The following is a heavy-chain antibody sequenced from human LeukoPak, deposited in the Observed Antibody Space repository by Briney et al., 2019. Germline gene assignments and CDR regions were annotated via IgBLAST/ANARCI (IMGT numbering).Heavy chain of an antibody. V-gene: IGHV4-4*02. D-gene: IGHD6-13*01. J-gene: IGHJ4*02. Sequence: PSGTLSLTCAVSGGSISSSNWWSWVRQPPGKGLEWIGEIYHSGSTNYNPSLKSRVTISVDKSKNQFSLKLSSVTAADTAVYYCAREGSLRPRGYFDYWGQGTLVTVSS. CDR2: IYHSGST. CDR3: AREGSLRPRGYFDY. CDR1: GGSISSSNW.